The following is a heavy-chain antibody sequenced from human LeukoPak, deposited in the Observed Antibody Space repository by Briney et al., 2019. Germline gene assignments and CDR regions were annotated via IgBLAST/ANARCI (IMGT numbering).Heavy chain of an antibody. V-gene: IGHV4-34*01. CDR2: INLSGST. CDR1: GGSFSVYH. J-gene: IGHJ6*03. Sequence: SETLSLTCAVYGGSFSVYHWNWIRQPPGKGLEWIGEINLSGSTNYNPSLKSRVTISVDTSKNQFSLKLSSVTAADTAVYYCARGENSSGWYGYYYYYMDVWGKGTTVTVSS. CDR3: ARGENSSGWYGYYYYYMDV. D-gene: IGHD6-19*01.